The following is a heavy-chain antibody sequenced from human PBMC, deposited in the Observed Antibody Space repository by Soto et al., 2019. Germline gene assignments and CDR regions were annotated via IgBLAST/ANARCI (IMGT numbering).Heavy chain of an antibody. CDR3: ARCRKQWLVDAFDI. D-gene: IGHD6-19*01. J-gene: IGHJ3*02. V-gene: IGHV1-69*13. Sequence: ASVKVSCKASGGTFSSYAISWVRQAPGQGLEWMGGIIPIFGTANYAQKFQGRVTITADESTSTAYMELSSLRSEDTAVYYCARCRKQWLVDAFDIWGQGTMVTVSS. CDR2: IIPIFGTA. CDR1: GGTFSSYA.